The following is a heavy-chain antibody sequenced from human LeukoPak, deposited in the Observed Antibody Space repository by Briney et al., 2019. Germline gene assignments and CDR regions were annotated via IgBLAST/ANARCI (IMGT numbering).Heavy chain of an antibody. CDR2: IYYSGST. J-gene: IGHJ4*02. D-gene: IGHD1-26*01. CDR1: GGSISSYY. V-gene: IGHV4-59*12. CDR3: VRGGTYYLPY. Sequence: SETLSLTCTVSGGSISSYYWSWIRQPPGKGLEWIGYIYYSGSTNYNPSLKSRVTISMDKSKNQLSLRLNSVTAADTAIYYCVRGGTYYLPYWGQGILVTVSS.